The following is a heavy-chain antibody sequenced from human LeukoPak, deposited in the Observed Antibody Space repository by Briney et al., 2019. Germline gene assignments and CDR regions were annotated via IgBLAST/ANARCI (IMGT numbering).Heavy chain of an antibody. D-gene: IGHD1-26*01. CDR3: ARDPVEWELLLDC. V-gene: IGHV3-7*01. CDR2: MNIDGSEK. Sequence: GGSLRLSCAASGFTFSNYWMGWFRQAPGKRPEWVANMNIDGSEKYYADSVKGRFTISRDNARNSVYLQMNSLRVEDTAVYYCARDPVEWELLLDCWGQGTLVTVSS. CDR1: GFTFSNYW. J-gene: IGHJ4*02.